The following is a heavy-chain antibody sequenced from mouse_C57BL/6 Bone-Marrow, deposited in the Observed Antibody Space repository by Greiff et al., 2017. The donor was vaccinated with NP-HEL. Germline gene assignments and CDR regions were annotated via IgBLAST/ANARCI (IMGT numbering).Heavy chain of an antibody. CDR1: GFTFSDYY. CDR2: ISNGGGST. Sequence: EVKLVESGGGLVQPGGSLKLSCAASGFTFSDYYMYWVRQTPEKRLEWVAYISNGGGSTYYPDTVKGRFTISRDNAKNTLYLQMSRLKSEDTAMYYCARASNWDYAMDYWGQGTSVTVSS. CDR3: ARASNWDYAMDY. V-gene: IGHV5-12*01. D-gene: IGHD4-1*01. J-gene: IGHJ4*01.